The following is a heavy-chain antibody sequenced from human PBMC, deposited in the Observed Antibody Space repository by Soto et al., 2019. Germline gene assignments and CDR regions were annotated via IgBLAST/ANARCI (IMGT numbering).Heavy chain of an antibody. CDR2: INPNGGST. J-gene: IGHJ6*03. CDR1: GYIFINYY. CDR3: ARSSSSPWGYYYYMDV. D-gene: IGHD6-6*01. V-gene: IGHV1-46*01. Sequence: ASVKVSCKASGYIFINYYIHWVRQAPGQGLEWIGIINPNGGSTNYAQKFRGRVTMARDTSTSTVYMDLSSLRSDDTAVYYCARSSSSPWGYYYYMDVWGKGTTVTVSS.